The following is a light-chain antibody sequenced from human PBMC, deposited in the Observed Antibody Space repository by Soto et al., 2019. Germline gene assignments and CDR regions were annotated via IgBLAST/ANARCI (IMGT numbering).Light chain of an antibody. CDR3: SSFAGNNNLV. J-gene: IGLJ2*01. CDR1: SSDVGGYNY. V-gene: IGLV2-8*01. CDR2: EVS. Sequence: QSVLTQPPSASGSPGQSVTISCTGTSSDVGGYNYVSWYQQHPGKAPKLMISEVSKRPSGVPDRFSGSKSGNTASLTVSGHQAEDEADYYCSSFAGNNNLVFGGGTQLTVL.